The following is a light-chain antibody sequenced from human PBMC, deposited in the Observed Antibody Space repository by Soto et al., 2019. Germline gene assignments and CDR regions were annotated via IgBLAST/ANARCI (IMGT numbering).Light chain of an antibody. CDR2: DAS. CDR3: QQRGNWPLT. Sequence: ETVLTQSPATLSLSPGERATLSCRASQSVSSYLAWYQQRPGQPPRLLIYDASNRATGIPARFSGRGPGTDFTLTISSLEPEDFAVYYCQQRGNWPLTFGGGTKVDIK. CDR1: QSVSSY. J-gene: IGKJ4*01. V-gene: IGKV3-11*01.